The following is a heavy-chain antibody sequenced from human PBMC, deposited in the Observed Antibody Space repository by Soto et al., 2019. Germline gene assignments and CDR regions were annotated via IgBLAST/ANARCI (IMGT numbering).Heavy chain of an antibody. CDR1: GYTFTSYG. CDR2: ISAYNGNT. CDR3: ARDRIVYGDYQYYYYGMDV. Sequence: GASVKVSCKASGYTFTSYGISWVRQAPGQGLEWMGWISAYNGNTNYAQKLQGRVTMTTDTSTSTAYMELRSLRSDDTAVYYCARDRIVYGDYQYYYYGMDVWGQGTMVTVSS. J-gene: IGHJ6*02. V-gene: IGHV1-18*01. D-gene: IGHD4-17*01.